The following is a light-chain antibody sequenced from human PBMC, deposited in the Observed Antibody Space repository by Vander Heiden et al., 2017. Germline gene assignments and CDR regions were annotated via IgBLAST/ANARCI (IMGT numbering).Light chain of an antibody. Sequence: QSALTQPASVSGSPGQSITISCTGTSRDVGGYNLVSWYQQHPGEAPRLIIYEVNQRPSGVSSRFSGSKSGNTASLTISELQAEDGADYYCCSYAGSGTLIFGGGTKLAVL. CDR3: CSYAGSGTLI. J-gene: IGLJ2*01. CDR2: EVN. CDR1: SRDVGGYNL. V-gene: IGLV2-23*02.